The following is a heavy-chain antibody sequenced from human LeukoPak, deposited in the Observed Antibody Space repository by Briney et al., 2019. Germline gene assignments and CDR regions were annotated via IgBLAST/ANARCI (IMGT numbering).Heavy chain of an antibody. CDR1: GYTFTSYY. CDR3: ARHHLFAGEPQRSYMDV. D-gene: IGHD3-16*01. CDR2: INPSGGST. Sequence: ASVKVSCKASGYTFTSYYMHWVRQAPGQGLEWMGIINPSGGSTSYAQKFQGRVTISVDTSKNQFSLKLSSVTAADTAVYYCARHHLFAGEPQRSYMDVWGKGTTVTISS. J-gene: IGHJ6*03. V-gene: IGHV1-46*01.